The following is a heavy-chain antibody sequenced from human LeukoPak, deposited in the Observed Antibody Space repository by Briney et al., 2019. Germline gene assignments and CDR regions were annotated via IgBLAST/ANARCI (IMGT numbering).Heavy chain of an antibody. CDR2: ISRVISTV. J-gene: IGHJ6*02. CDR3: AIYYGMDV. V-gene: IGHV3-48*01. CDR1: GFTFNTYS. Sequence: GGSLRLSCAASGFTFNTYSMNWVRQAPGKGPEWVSFISRVISTVYYADSVKGRFTISRDNAKNTLYLQMNSLRAEDTAVYYCAIYYGMDVWGQGTTVTVSS.